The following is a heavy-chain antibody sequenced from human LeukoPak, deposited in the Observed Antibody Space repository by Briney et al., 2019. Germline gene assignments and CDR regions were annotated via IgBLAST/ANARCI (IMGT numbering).Heavy chain of an antibody. J-gene: IGHJ4*02. V-gene: IGHV3-23*01. Sequence: PGGSLRLSCAASGFTFSSYAMSWVRQAPGKGLEWVSAITGSGATTYYADSVKGRFTISRDNSKNTLYLQMDSLRAEDTALYYCARDRELGYSGSGSNWGQGTLVTVSS. CDR1: GFTFSSYA. CDR3: ARDRELGYSGSGSN. CDR2: ITGSGATT. D-gene: IGHD3-10*01.